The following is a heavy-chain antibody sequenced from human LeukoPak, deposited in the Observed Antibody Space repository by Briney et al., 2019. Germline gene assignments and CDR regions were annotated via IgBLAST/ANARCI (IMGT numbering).Heavy chain of an antibody. D-gene: IGHD3-9*01. J-gene: IGHJ4*02. V-gene: IGHV3-23*01. Sequence: GASLRLFCAASGFIFSNYAMSWVRQAPGKGLEWVSAITGSDDITYYADSVKGRFTISRDNSKNTLYLQVNSLRAEDTAIYYCAKWGDYDILTGYYDSDYWGQGTLVTVSS. CDR3: AKWGDYDILTGYYDSDY. CDR1: GFIFSNYA. CDR2: ITGSDDIT.